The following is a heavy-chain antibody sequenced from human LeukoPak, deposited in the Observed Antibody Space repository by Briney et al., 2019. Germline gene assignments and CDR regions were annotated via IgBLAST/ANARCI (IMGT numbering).Heavy chain of an antibody. CDR1: GFTFSSYS. Sequence: GGSLRLSCAASGFTFSSYSMNWVRQAPGKGLEGVSSISSSSSYIYYADSVKGRFTISRDNAKNSLYLQMNSLRAEDTAVYYCARDTPRSGTVTTSGRLWGQGTLVTVSS. V-gene: IGHV3-21*01. D-gene: IGHD4-17*01. J-gene: IGHJ4*02. CDR3: ARDTPRSGTVTTSGRL. CDR2: ISSSSSYI.